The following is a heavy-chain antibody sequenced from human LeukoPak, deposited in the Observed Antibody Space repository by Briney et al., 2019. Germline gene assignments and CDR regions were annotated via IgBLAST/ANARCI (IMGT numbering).Heavy chain of an antibody. Sequence: PSQTLSLTCTVSGGSISSNTYYWSWIRQHPGKGLEWIGHISYSGSTYYNPSLKSRVSISVDTSKNQFSLSLRSVTAADTAVYYCARIDRSRFDPIDDWGQGTLVTVSS. CDR2: ISYSGST. D-gene: IGHD3-22*01. CDR3: ARIDRSRFDPIDD. J-gene: IGHJ4*01. CDR1: GGSISSNTYY. V-gene: IGHV4-31*03.